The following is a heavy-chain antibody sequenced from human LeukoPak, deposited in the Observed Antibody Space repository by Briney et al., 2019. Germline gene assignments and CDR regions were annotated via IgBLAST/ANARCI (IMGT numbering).Heavy chain of an antibody. CDR2: INPNSGGT. J-gene: IGHJ5*02. V-gene: IGHV1-2*02. Sequence: GASVKVSCKASGYTFTGYYMHWVRQAPGQGLEWMGWINPNSGGTNYAQKFQGGVTMTRDTSISTAYMELSRLRSDDTAVYYCARDPMRRYSSSWYRSRLWFDPWGQGTLVTVSS. CDR3: ARDPMRRYSSSWYRSRLWFDP. D-gene: IGHD6-13*01. CDR1: GYTFTGYY.